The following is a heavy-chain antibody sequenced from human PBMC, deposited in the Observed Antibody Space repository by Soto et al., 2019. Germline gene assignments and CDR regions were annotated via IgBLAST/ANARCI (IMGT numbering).Heavy chain of an antibody. CDR3: AWTGITMVRGVIWYFDY. J-gene: IGHJ4*02. CDR1: GYSFTSYW. Sequence: EVQLVQSGAEVKKPGESLRISCKGSGYSFTSYWISWVRQMPGKGLEWMGRIDPSDSYTNYSPSFQGHVTISADKSISTAYLQWSSLKASDTAMYYCAWTGITMVRGVIWYFDYWGQGTLVTVSS. V-gene: IGHV5-10-1*03. D-gene: IGHD3-10*01. CDR2: IDPSDSYT.